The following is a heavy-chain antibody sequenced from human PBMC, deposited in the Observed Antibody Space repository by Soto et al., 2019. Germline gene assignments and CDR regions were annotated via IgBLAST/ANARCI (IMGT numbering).Heavy chain of an antibody. J-gene: IGHJ6*02. CDR1: GFTFSSYS. D-gene: IGHD2-2*01. Sequence: EVQLVESGGGLVKPGGSLRLSCAASGFTFSSYSMNWVRQAQGKGLEWVSSISSSSSYIYYADSVKGRFTISRENAKNSLYLQMNSLGAEDTAVYYWARAQRGGYQLLSYGMAVWGQGTTVTVSS. CDR2: ISSSSSYI. CDR3: ARAQRGGYQLLSYGMAV. V-gene: IGHV3-21*01.